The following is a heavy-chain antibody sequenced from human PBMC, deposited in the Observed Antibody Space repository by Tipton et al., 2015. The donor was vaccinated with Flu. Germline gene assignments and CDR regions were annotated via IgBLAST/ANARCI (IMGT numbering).Heavy chain of an antibody. CDR2: IYYSGST. Sequence: TLSLTCTVSGGSISSSSYYWGWIRQPPGEGLEWIGSIYYSGSTYYNPSLKSRVTISVDTSKNQFSLKLSSVTAADTAVYYCLSGAVAGPFDYWGQGTLVTVSS. CDR1: GGSISSSSYY. CDR3: LSGAVAGPFDY. D-gene: IGHD6-19*01. V-gene: IGHV4-39*01. J-gene: IGHJ4*02.